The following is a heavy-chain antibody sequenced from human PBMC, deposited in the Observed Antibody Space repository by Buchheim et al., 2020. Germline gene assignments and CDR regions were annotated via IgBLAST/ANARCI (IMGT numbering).Heavy chain of an antibody. V-gene: IGHV1-2*02. D-gene: IGHD3-3*01. CDR1: GYTFTDSY. J-gene: IGHJ4*02. CDR3: ARDRVSGYSTTGDY. CDR2: INPKTGVT. Sequence: QVQLVQSGAEVKKPGASVKFSCKASGYTFTDSYIHWVRLAPGQGLEWMGWINPKTGVTNFIQKFKGRFTVTRDTTTSTAYMERSRLNSDDSAIYCGARDRVSGYSTTGDYWGQGA.